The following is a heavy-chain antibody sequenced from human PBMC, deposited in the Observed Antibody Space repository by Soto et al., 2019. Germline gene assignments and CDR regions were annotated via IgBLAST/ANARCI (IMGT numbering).Heavy chain of an antibody. CDR2: TSYVGNNE. CDR3: VNGLWSGYSPFDY. V-gene: IGHV3-30*18. Sequence: QVQLVESGGGVVQPGRSLRLSCAASGSNLWSNGMHWVRQAPGKRLEWVAITSYVGNNEYYADSVKGRFTISTDNSKNMLYLQMISLKLADRAVYYCVNGLWSGYSPFDYWGQGTLVTVSS. D-gene: IGHD3-3*01. CDR1: GSNLWSNG. J-gene: IGHJ4*02.